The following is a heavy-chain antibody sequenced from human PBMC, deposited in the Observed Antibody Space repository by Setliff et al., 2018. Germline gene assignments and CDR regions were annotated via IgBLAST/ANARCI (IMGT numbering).Heavy chain of an antibody. V-gene: IGHV3-48*03. Sequence: HPGGSLRLSCAASGFTFSSYEMNWVRQAPGKGLEWVSYISSSGSTIYYADSVKGRFTISRDNAKNSLYLQMNSLRAEDTAVYYCARADYGDYVFDYWGQGTLVTVS. D-gene: IGHD4-17*01. CDR2: ISSSGSTI. CDR3: ARADYGDYVFDY. J-gene: IGHJ4*02. CDR1: GFTFSSYE.